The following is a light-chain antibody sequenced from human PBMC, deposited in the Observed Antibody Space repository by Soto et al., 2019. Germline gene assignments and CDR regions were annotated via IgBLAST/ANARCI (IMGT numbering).Light chain of an antibody. V-gene: IGKV3-11*01. Sequence: EIVLTQSPATLSLSPGERATLSCRASQSVSSYLAWYQQKPGQAPRRLIYDASNRATGIPARFSGSGSGTDFTLTISSLEPEDFAVYYCQQRSNGLMPWTFGQGTKVEIK. CDR2: DAS. J-gene: IGKJ1*01. CDR1: QSVSSY. CDR3: QQRSNGLMPWT.